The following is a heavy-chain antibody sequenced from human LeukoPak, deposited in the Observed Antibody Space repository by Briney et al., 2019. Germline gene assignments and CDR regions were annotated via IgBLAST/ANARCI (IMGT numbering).Heavy chain of an antibody. Sequence: PSETLSLTCTVSGGSISSGDYYWSWIRQPPGKGLEWIGYIYYSGSTYYNPSLKSRVTISVDTPKNQFSLKLSSVTAADTAVYYCARAPPFDYGGNFLNAFDIWGQGTMVTVSS. CDR2: IYYSGST. CDR3: ARAPPFDYGGNFLNAFDI. CDR1: GGSISSGDYY. V-gene: IGHV4-30-4*02. D-gene: IGHD4-23*01. J-gene: IGHJ3*02.